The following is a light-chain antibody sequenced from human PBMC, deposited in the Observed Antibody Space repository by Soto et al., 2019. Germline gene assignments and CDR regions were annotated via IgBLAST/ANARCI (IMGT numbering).Light chain of an antibody. Sequence: DVQMTQSPSSVSASVGDRVTITCRASQDISSWLAWYQQKPGKAPKLLIYGASSLQSGVPSRFSGSGFGTDFTLTISSLQPEDFATYFCQQTHSFPITFGQGTRLEIK. CDR2: GAS. J-gene: IGKJ5*01. CDR3: QQTHSFPIT. CDR1: QDISSW. V-gene: IGKV1-12*01.